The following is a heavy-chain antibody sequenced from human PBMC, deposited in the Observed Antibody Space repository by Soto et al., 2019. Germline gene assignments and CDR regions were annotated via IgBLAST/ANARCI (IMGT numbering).Heavy chain of an antibody. CDR1: GFTFSSFA. D-gene: IGHD3-9*01. Sequence: GGSLRLSCAASGFTFSSFAMSWVRQAPGKGLGWVAAICCGGSTTYYADSVKDRFTISRDNSKNTLYLQMNSLRAEDTAVYYCARDRAPLRYFDWLFPPPDAFDIWGQGTMVTVSS. J-gene: IGHJ3*02. V-gene: IGHV3-23*01. CDR2: ICCGGSTT. CDR3: ARDRAPLRYFDWLFPPPDAFDI.